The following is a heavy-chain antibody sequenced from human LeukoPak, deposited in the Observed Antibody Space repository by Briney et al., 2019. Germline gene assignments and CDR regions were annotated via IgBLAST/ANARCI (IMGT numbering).Heavy chain of an antibody. CDR2: ISSSGGTM. CDR1: GFTFSDSY. V-gene: IGHV3-11*04. J-gene: IGHJ4*02. CDR3: ARDNFGSESSGFDY. D-gene: IGHD3-10*01. Sequence: GGSLRLSCGASGFTFSDSYMSWIRQAPGKGLEWVSYISSSGGTMYYADSVKGRFTISRDNAKNTLYLQMNILRAEDTAVYYCARDNFGSESSGFDYWGQGTLVTVSS.